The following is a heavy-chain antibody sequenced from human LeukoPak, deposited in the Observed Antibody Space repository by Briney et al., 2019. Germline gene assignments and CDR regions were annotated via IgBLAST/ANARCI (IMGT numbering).Heavy chain of an antibody. Sequence: GGSLRLSCAASGFTFSIYWMHWVRQAPGKGLVWVSRISSEGSSTTYADSVKGRLTISRDNAKDTLYLQMNSLRAGDTAVYYCAKDPITMIVVAPPYYFDYWGQGTLVTVSS. D-gene: IGHD3-22*01. CDR2: ISSEGSST. CDR3: AKDPITMIVVAPPYYFDY. J-gene: IGHJ4*02. V-gene: IGHV3-74*01. CDR1: GFTFSIYW.